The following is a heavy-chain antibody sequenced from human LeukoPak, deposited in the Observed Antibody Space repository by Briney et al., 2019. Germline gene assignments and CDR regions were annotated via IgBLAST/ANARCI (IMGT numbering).Heavy chain of an antibody. CDR3: AKASGYSFGHFDY. V-gene: IGHV3-30*02. CDR2: IRYDGGET. J-gene: IGHJ4*02. Sequence: PGGSLRLSCAASGFTFSSYGMHWVRQAPGKGLEWVAFIRYDGGETFYADFVKGRFTISRDNAKNSLYLQMNSLRPEDTAFYYCAKASGYSFGHFDYWGQGTLVTVSS. D-gene: IGHD5-18*01. CDR1: GFTFSSYG.